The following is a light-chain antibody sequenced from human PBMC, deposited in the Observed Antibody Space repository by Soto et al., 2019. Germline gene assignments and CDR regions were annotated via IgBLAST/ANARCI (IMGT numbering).Light chain of an antibody. V-gene: IGKV3-15*01. Sequence: ETLMTQSPDTLSVSLGQRATLSCRASQRVDEYLAWYQQRPGQSPRLLIYGASTRATGVPARFSGSGSGTEFTLTITSLQYKGFEVYYCQQYNNLPRTFGQGTKVQIK. J-gene: IGKJ1*01. CDR3: QQYNNLPRT. CDR1: QRVDEY. CDR2: GAS.